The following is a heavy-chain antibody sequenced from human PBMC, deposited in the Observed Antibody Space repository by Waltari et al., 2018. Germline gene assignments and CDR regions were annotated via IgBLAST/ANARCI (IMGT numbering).Heavy chain of an antibody. J-gene: IGHJ1*01. V-gene: IGHV3-53*01. CDR1: GFTVSSNY. CDR3: ARDRGSSSWDD. CDR2: SYCGGST. Sequence: EVQLVESGGGLIQPGGSLRLSCAASGFTVSSNYMSWVRQAPGKGLEWVSVSYCGGSTYYADSVKGRFTISRDNSKNALYLQMNSLRAEDTAVYYCARDRGSSSWDDWGQGTLVTVSA. D-gene: IGHD6-13*01.